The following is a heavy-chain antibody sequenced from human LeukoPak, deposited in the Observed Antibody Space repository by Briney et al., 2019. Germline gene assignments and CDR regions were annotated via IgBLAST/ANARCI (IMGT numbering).Heavy chain of an antibody. D-gene: IGHD3-9*01. J-gene: IGHJ4*02. V-gene: IGHV1-18*01. CDR2: ISAYNGNT. CDR3: ARGALLRYFDWLPLDY. CDR1: GYTFTSYG. Sequence: ASVKVSCKASGYTFTSYGISWVRQAPGQGLEWMGWISAYNGNTNYAQKLQGRVTMTTDTSTSTAYMELRSLRSDDTVVYYCARGALLRYFDWLPLDYWGQGTLVTVSS.